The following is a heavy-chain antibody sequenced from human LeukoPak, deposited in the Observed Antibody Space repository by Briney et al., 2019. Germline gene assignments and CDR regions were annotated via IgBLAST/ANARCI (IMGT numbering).Heavy chain of an antibody. CDR3: AREGVDCSSTSCYFGWFDP. CDR1: GGSISSHY. CDR2: IYYSGST. D-gene: IGHD2-2*01. Sequence: SETLSLTCTVSGGSISSHYWSWIRQPPGKGLEWIGYIYYSGSTNYNPSLKSRVTISVDTSKNQFSLKLSSVTAADTAVYYCAREGVDCSSTSCYFGWFDPWGQGTLVTVSS. V-gene: IGHV4-59*11. J-gene: IGHJ5*02.